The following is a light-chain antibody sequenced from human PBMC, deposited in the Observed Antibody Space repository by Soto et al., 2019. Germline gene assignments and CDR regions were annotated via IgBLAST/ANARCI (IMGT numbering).Light chain of an antibody. Sequence: QSALTQDPSASGSPGQSVTISCTGTSNDIGGYAYVSWYQQHPGKVPKLIIYELTKRPSGVPDRFSGSRSGNLASLTISGLQAEDEADYYRSSYSGNNHLGVFRPGTKLTVL. CDR3: SSYSGNNHLGV. J-gene: IGLJ1*01. CDR1: SNDIGGYAY. CDR2: ELT. V-gene: IGLV2-8*01.